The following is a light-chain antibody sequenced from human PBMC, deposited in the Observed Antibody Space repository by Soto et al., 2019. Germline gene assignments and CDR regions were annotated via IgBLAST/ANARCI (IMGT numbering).Light chain of an antibody. CDR3: CSYAGTSTYV. J-gene: IGLJ1*01. CDR1: SSDVGDYDY. Sequence: QSALTQPPSVSGSPGQSVTISCTGTSSDVGDYDYVSWYLQHPGTAPKLLISDVSRRHSGVPDRFSGSKSGNTASLTISGLQVDDEDDYYCCSYAGTSTYVFGTGTKLTVL. V-gene: IGLV2-11*01. CDR2: DVS.